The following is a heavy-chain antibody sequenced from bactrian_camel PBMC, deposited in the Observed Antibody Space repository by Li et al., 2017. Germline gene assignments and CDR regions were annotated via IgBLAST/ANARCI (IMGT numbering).Heavy chain of an antibody. V-gene: IGHV3S40*01. CDR3: AALNSTYGGRFGWCKDF. J-gene: IGHJ4*01. Sequence: VQLVESGGGLVQPGGSLRLSCAASGFAYSSYEMSWIRQAPGKGLEWISAINSSGGKVYYASSVKGRFTLSHDRSKNTMYLQMDNLKTEDTGVYYCAALNSTYGGRFGWCKDFRGQGTQVTVS. D-gene: IGHD6*01. CDR2: INSSGGKV. CDR1: GFAYSSYE.